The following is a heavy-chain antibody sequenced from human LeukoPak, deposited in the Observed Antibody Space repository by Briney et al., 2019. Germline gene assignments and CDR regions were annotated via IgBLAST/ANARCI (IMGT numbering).Heavy chain of an antibody. CDR2: MSSSGIT. J-gene: IGHJ4*02. Sequence: SETPSLTCTVSGGSISSGNYYWSWIRQPAGKGLEWIGRMSSSGITNYNASLKSRVTISVDTSKNQFSLNLSSVTAADTAVYYCARDSVAATAYDYWGQGTLVTVSS. CDR3: ARDSVAATAYDY. CDR1: GGSISSGNYY. V-gene: IGHV4-61*02. D-gene: IGHD6-25*01.